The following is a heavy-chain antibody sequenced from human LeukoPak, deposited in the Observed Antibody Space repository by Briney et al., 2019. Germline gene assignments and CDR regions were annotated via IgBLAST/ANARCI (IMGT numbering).Heavy chain of an antibody. V-gene: IGHV3-30*02. CDR3: AKGSKEVLFTRDHHMDV. Sequence: GGSLRLSCAASGFTFSMSWMTWVRQAPGKGLEWVAFIRYDGSKKYYADSVKGRFTISRDNSKNTLYLQMNSLRAEDAAVYYCAKGSKEVLFTRDHHMDVWGKGTTVT. J-gene: IGHJ6*03. D-gene: IGHD3-3*01. CDR1: GFTFSMSW. CDR2: IRYDGSKK.